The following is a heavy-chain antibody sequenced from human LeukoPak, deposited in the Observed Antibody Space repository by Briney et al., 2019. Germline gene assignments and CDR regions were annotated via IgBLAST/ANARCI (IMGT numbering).Heavy chain of an antibody. CDR2: INSDGRGT. J-gene: IGHJ4*02. Sequence: GGSLRLSCAASGFTFSSYWMHWVRQAPGKGLVWVSRINSDGRGTTYADSVKGRFTISRDNANNALYLQMISLRAEDTAVYYCAREPAEMGFDYWGQGTLVTVSS. CDR3: AREPAEMGFDY. V-gene: IGHV3-74*01. CDR1: GFTFSSYW. D-gene: IGHD5-24*01.